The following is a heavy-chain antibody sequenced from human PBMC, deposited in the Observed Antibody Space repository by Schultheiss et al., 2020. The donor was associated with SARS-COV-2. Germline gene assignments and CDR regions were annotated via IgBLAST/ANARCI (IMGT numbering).Heavy chain of an antibody. Sequence: GGSLRLSCAASGFTFSSYAMSWVRQAPGKGLEWVSAISGSGGSTYYADSVKGRFTISRDNSKNTLYLQMSSLRAEDTAVYYCAKDSVPIFGVVGTFDYWGQGTLVTVSS. CDR1: GFTFSSYA. CDR3: AKDSVPIFGVVGTFDY. V-gene: IGHV3-23*01. J-gene: IGHJ4*02. D-gene: IGHD3-3*01. CDR2: ISGSGGST.